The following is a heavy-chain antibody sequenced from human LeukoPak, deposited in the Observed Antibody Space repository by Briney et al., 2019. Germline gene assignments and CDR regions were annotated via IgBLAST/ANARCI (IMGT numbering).Heavy chain of an antibody. CDR3: ARSYDSRGYFYYGMDV. D-gene: IGHD3-22*01. V-gene: IGHV4-59*01. Sequence: SETLSLTCTVSGGSISSYYWSWIRQPPGKGLEWIGHIYGSGSTNYNPSLKSRVTLSVDTSKNQFSLKLSSVTAADTAVYYCARSYDSRGYFYYGMDVWGQGTTVTVSS. J-gene: IGHJ6*02. CDR1: GGSISSYY. CDR2: IYGSGST.